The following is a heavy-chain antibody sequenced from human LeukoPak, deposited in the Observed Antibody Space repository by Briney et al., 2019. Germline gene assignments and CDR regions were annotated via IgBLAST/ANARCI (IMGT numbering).Heavy chain of an antibody. Sequence: QPGGSQRLSCAASGFTFSSYWMHWVRQAPGKGLVWVSRIDSDGSSTNYADSVKGRFTVSRDNAKNTLCLQMNSLRAEDTAVYYCAREWGRGYSYDHWGQGTPVIVSS. CDR2: IDSDGSST. V-gene: IGHV3-74*01. CDR3: AREWGRGYSYDH. D-gene: IGHD5-18*01. CDR1: GFTFSSYW. J-gene: IGHJ4*02.